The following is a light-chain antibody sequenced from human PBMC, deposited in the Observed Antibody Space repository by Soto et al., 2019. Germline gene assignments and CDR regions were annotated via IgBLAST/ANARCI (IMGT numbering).Light chain of an antibody. CDR1: SSDFGDYNY. CDR2: DVS. J-gene: IGLJ3*02. CDR3: CSFAGSYTFWV. Sequence: QSVLTQPRSVSGSPGQSVTISCTGTSSDFGDYNYVSWYQQYPGKAPKLVIYDVSKRPSGVPDRFSGSKSGNTASLTISGLQAEDEADYYCCSFAGSYTFWVFGGGTKLTVL. V-gene: IGLV2-11*01.